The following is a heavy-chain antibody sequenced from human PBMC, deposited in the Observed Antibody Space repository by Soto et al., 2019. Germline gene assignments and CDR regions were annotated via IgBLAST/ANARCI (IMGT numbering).Heavy chain of an antibody. J-gene: IGHJ4*02. D-gene: IGHD3-10*01. CDR3: ARLRGSGTVFDY. CDR2: IYYSGST. CDR1: GGSISSSSYY. V-gene: IGHV4-39*01. Sequence: SETLSLTCTVSGGSISSSSYYWGWIRQPPGKGLEWIGSIYYSGSTYYNPSLKSRVTISVDTSKNQFSLKLSSVTAADTAVYYCARLRGSGTVFDYWGQGTLVTVPQ.